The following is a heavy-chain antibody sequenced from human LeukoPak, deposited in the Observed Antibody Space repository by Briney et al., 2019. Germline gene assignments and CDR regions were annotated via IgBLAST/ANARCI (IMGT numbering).Heavy chain of an antibody. V-gene: IGHV3-74*01. CDR1: GFPFNNYW. J-gene: IGHJ5*02. D-gene: IGHD6-19*01. CDR2: INTDGSTT. Sequence: GGSLRLSCAASGFPFNNYWMHWVRQAPGKGLVWVSSINTDGSTTRYAASVKGRFTISRDNAKNTLYLQMNSLRDDDTAVYYCARAGASGWYAAGWFDPWGQGTLVTVSS. CDR3: ARAGASGWYAAGWFDP.